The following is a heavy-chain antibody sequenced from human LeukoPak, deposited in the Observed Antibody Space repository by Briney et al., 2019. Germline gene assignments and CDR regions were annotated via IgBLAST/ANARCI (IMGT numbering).Heavy chain of an antibody. D-gene: IGHD2-15*01. V-gene: IGHV5-51*01. Sequence: GESLQISCKGSGYTFTTYWIGWERQMPGKGLEWMGIIYPGDSDTRYSPSFQGQVTISADKSISTAYLQWSSLKASDTAMYYCARARYCSGGSCYAEHWGQGTLVTVSS. CDR1: GYTFTTYW. CDR2: IYPGDSDT. J-gene: IGHJ4*02. CDR3: ARARYCSGGSCYAEH.